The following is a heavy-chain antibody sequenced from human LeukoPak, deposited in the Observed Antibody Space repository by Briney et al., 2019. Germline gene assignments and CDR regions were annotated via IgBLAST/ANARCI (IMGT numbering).Heavy chain of an antibody. D-gene: IGHD6-19*01. Sequence: PSETLSLTCTVSGGSISSYYWSWIRQPPGKGLEWIGYIYYSGSTNYNPSLKSRVTISVETSKNQFSLKLSSVTAADTAVYYCARQRPPSYSSGWYWYFDLWGRGTLVTVSS. CDR3: ARQRPPSYSSGWYWYFDL. J-gene: IGHJ2*01. CDR1: GGSISSYY. V-gene: IGHV4-59*08. CDR2: IYYSGST.